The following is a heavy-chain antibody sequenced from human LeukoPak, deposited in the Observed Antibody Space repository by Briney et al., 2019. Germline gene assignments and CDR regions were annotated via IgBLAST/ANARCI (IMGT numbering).Heavy chain of an antibody. V-gene: IGHV3-7*03. D-gene: IGHD3-16*01. CDR3: ARGGGLDV. Sequence: GGSLRLSCAGSGFSFSDHYMDWARQAPGKGLEWVASINHNGNVNYYVDSVKGRFTISRDNAKNSLYLQMSNLRAEDTAVYFCARGGGLDVWGQGATVTVSS. CDR2: INHNGNVN. J-gene: IGHJ6*02. CDR1: GFSFSDHY.